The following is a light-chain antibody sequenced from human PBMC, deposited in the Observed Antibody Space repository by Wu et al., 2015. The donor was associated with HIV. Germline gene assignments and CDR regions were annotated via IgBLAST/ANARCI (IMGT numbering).Light chain of an antibody. CDR3: QQYNNWPLT. CDR1: QNVNRN. Sequence: EVVVTQSPATLSVSPGERATLSCRASQNVNRNLAWYQQKPGQAPRLLIYGASTRATGIPARFSGSRSGTEFTLTISSLQSEDFAVYYCQQYNNWPLTFGGGTKVEIK. J-gene: IGKJ4*01. CDR2: GAS. V-gene: IGKV3-15*01.